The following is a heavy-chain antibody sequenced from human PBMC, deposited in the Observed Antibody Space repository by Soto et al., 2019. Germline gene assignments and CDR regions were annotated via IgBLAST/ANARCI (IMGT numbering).Heavy chain of an antibody. J-gene: IGHJ6*04. CDR1: GYTFTSYG. V-gene: IGHV1-18*01. CDR3: ARDQGAMVLYYYYGMDF. CDR2: ISAYNGNT. Sequence: QVQLVQSGAEVKKPGASVKVSCKASGYTFTSYGISWVRQPPAQGLEWMRWISAYNGNTNYAQKLQGRVTMTTDTSTSTAYMELRSLRSDDTTVYYCARDQGAMVLYYYYGMDFWGEGTTVTVSS. D-gene: IGHD5-18*01.